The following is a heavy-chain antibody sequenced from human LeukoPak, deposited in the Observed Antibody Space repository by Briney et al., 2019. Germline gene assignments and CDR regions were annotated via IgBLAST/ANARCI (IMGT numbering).Heavy chain of an antibody. CDR3: TRGEYYYDSSGYSKSYYFDY. CDR2: IRSKAYGGTT. Sequence: GRSLRLSCTASGFTFGDYAMSWFRQAPGKGLEWVGFIRSKAYGGTTEYAASVKGRFTISRDGSKSIAYLQMNSLKTEDTAVYYCTRGEYYYDSSGYSKSYYFDYWGQGTLVTVSS. D-gene: IGHD3-22*01. V-gene: IGHV3-49*01. CDR1: GFTFGDYA. J-gene: IGHJ4*02.